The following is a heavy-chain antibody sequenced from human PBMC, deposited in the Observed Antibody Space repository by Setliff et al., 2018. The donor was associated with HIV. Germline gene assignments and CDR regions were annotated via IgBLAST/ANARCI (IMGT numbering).Heavy chain of an antibody. J-gene: IGHJ5*02. CDR1: GDSIFTSTYY. CDR3: ARLGRPYSGQGWFDP. Sequence: TLSLTCSVSGDSIFTSTYYWGWIRQPPGKRLEWIGSIYYSGNTYYNPSLKSRVTISVDTSKNQFFLNLSSVTATDSAVYYCARLGRPYSGQGWFDPWGQETLVTVS. D-gene: IGHD5-12*01. CDR2: IYYSGNT. V-gene: IGHV4-39*01.